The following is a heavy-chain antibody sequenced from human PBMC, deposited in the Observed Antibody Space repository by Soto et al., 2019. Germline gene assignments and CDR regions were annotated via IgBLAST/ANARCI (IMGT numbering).Heavy chain of an antibody. V-gene: IGHV3-13*01. CDR2: IGTAGYT. CDR3: VCFQAEDGRRDTVPVSAFLLNRSSDL. D-gene: IGHD2-15*01. Sequence: TKGKGLEWVSAIGTAGYTYYPGSVKGRFTISRENAKNSLYLQMNSLRAGDTAVYYCVCFQAEDGRRDTVPVSAFLLNRSSDL. J-gene: IGHJ2*01.